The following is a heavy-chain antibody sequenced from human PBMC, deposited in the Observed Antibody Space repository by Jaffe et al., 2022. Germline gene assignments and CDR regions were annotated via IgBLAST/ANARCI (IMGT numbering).Heavy chain of an antibody. CDR1: GFTFSSYG. V-gene: IGHV3-30*18. Sequence: QVQLVESGGGVVQPGRSLRLSCAASGFTFSSYGMHWVRQAPGKGLEWVAVISYDGSNKYYADSVKGRFTISRDNSKNTLYLQMNSLRAEDTAVYYCAKDKRVGDYSYYFDYWGQGTLVTVSS. J-gene: IGHJ4*02. CDR3: AKDKRVGDYSYYFDY. CDR2: ISYDGSNK. D-gene: IGHD4-17*01.